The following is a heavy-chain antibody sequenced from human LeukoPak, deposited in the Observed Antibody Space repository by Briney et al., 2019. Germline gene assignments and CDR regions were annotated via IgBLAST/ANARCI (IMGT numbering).Heavy chain of an antibody. CDR1: GGTFSSYA. CDR2: IIPIFGTA. J-gene: IGHJ4*02. D-gene: IGHD1-1*01. CDR3: ASRNAESLEPPFDY. V-gene: IGHV1-69*15. Sequence: GASVKVSCKASGGTFSSYAISWVRQARGQGLEWMGRIIPIFGTANYAQKFQGRVTITADESTSTACMELSSLRSEDTAVYYCASRNAESLEPPFDYWGQGTLVTVSS.